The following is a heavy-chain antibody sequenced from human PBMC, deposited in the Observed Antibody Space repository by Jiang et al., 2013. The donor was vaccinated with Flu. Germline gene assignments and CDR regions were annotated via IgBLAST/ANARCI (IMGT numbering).Heavy chain of an antibody. Sequence: GSGLVKPSETLSLTCTVSGGSISSYYWSWIRQPPGKGLEWIGYIYYSGSTNYNPSLKSRVTISVDTSKNQFSLKLSSVTAADTAVYYCARLLSPPTHYGMDVWGQGTTVTVSS. CDR2: IYYSGST. J-gene: IGHJ6*02. CDR1: GGSISSYY. V-gene: IGHV4-59*08. D-gene: IGHD2/OR15-2a*01. CDR3: ARLLSPPTHYGMDV.